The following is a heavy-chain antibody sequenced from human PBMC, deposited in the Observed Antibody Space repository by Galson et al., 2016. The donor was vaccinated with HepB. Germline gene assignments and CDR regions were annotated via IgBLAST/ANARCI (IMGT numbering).Heavy chain of an antibody. J-gene: IGHJ3*02. CDR3: AAHLGGSSLDPFDI. Sequence: SLRLSCAASGLTFKNHWMSWVRQAPGKGLEWVSVSASGDITYYEHYVKGRFTISSDKTKNTLFLNMISLRAEDTASYYCAAHLGGSSLDPFDIWGRGTMVTVAS. CDR1: GLTFKNHW. D-gene: IGHD3-16*01. CDR2: SASGDIT. V-gene: IGHV3-23*01.